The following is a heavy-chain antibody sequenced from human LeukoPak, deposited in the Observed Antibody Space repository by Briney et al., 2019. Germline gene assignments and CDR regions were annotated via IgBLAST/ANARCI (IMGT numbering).Heavy chain of an antibody. CDR1: GYTFTSYG. Sequence: ASVKVSCRASGYTFTSYGISWVRQAPGQGLEWMGWISAYNGNTNYAQKLQGRVTITTDTSTNTAYMELRSLRSDDTAVYYCARGRVAYDILTGYYTQTGYFDYWGQGTLVTVSS. V-gene: IGHV1-18*01. J-gene: IGHJ4*02. CDR3: ARGRVAYDILTGYYTQTGYFDY. D-gene: IGHD3-9*01. CDR2: ISAYNGNT.